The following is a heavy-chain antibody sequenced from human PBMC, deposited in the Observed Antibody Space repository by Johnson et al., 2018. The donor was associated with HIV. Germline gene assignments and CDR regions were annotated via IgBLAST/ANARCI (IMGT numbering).Heavy chain of an antibody. CDR1: GFTFDDHG. J-gene: IGHJ3*02. D-gene: IGHD3-22*01. CDR3: ARDLPRYYYDSSGWSPGAFDI. CDR2: ISYDGSNK. V-gene: IGHV3-30*03. Sequence: QVQLVESGGGVVRPGGSLRLSCAAYGFTFDDHGMSWVRQVPGKGLEWVAVISYDGSNKYYADSVKGRFTISRDNSKNTLCLQMNSLRVEDTAMYYCARDLPRYYYDSSGWSPGAFDIWGQGTMVTVSS.